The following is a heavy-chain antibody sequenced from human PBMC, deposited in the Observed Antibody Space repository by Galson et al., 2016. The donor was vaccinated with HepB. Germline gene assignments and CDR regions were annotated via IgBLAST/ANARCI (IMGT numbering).Heavy chain of an antibody. Sequence: QSGAEVTKPGESLRISCQGSGYTFTSYWISWVRQIPGKGLEWMGRIDPHDSHIDYSPSFEGHIVISTDKSTNTAYLHWSGLKASTTALYLCARPSASWGSRWFFDLWGRGTLVAVS. J-gene: IGHJ2*01. V-gene: IGHV5-10-1*01. CDR2: IDPHDSHI. D-gene: IGHD3-16*01. CDR3: ARPSASWGSRWFFDL. CDR1: GYTFTSYW.